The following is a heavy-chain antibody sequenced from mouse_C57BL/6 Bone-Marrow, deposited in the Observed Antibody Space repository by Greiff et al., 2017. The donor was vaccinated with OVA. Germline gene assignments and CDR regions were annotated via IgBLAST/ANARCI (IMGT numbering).Heavy chain of an antibody. V-gene: IGHV5-12*01. D-gene: IGHD3-2*02. J-gene: IGHJ2*01. Sequence: VKLVESGGGLVQPGGSLKLSCAASGFTFSDYYMYWVRQTPEKRLEWVAYISNGGGSTYYPDTVKGRFTISRDNAKNTLYLQMSRLKSEDTAMYYCARLRQLRSPYFDYWGQGTTLTVSS. CDR1: GFTFSDYY. CDR3: ARLRQLRSPYFDY. CDR2: ISNGGGST.